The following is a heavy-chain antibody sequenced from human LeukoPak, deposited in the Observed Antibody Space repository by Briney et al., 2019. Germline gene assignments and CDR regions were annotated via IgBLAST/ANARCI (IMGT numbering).Heavy chain of an antibody. CDR3: ASGSGYNFGNFDY. Sequence: GRSLRLSCAASGFTFSNYGMHGVRQAPGKGLEWVAVIWYDGSQKHYADSVKGRFTISRDNSKNALYLQMDSLRAEDTAVYYCASGSGYNFGNFDYWGQGTLVTVSS. CDR1: GFTFSNYG. D-gene: IGHD5-18*01. CDR2: IWYDGSQK. V-gene: IGHV3-33*01. J-gene: IGHJ4*02.